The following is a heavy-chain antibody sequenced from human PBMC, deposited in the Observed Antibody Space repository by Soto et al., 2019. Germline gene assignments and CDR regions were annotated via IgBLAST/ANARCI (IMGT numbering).Heavy chain of an antibody. D-gene: IGHD3-22*01. J-gene: IGHJ1*01. V-gene: IGHV4-30-4*01. CDR1: GGSISSDDYY. Sequence: SETLSLPCTVSGGSISSDDYYWSWIRQAPGRGLEWIGYIHSSGSIYYNPSLKSRATMSIDTAGNQFSLKVSSVTVADTAVYYCARDLDGRNDDTSGPFPRPGWGQGTLVTVSS. CDR2: IHSSGSI. CDR3: ARDLDGRNDDTSGPFPRPG.